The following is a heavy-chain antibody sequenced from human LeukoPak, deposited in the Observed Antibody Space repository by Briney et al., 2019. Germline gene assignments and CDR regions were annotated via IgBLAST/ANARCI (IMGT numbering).Heavy chain of an antibody. Sequence: SGTLSLTCTVSGASISSSNWWTWVRQPPGEALEWIGEIYHAGSTKYNPSLKSRLTISVDKSSNSFSLSLTSVTAADTAFYYCARAAAVTGQFDFWGQGTLVTVSS. CDR3: ARAAAVTGQFDF. CDR2: IYHAGST. D-gene: IGHD6-19*01. CDR1: GASISSSNW. J-gene: IGHJ4*02. V-gene: IGHV4-4*02.